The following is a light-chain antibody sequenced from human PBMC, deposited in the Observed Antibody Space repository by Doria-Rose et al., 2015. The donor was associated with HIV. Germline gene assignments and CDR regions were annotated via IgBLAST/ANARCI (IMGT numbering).Light chain of an antibody. CDR1: QSFSSTY. V-gene: IGKV3-20*01. Sequence: TQSPGTLSLSPGERATLSCRASQSFSSTYLSWYQQTPGQAPSLLIYDGSTRATGIPDRFSAGGSGTDFTLTINRLEPEDFALYYCHQYGTSWTFGQGTKVEI. CDR2: DGS. CDR3: HQYGTSWT. J-gene: IGKJ1*01.